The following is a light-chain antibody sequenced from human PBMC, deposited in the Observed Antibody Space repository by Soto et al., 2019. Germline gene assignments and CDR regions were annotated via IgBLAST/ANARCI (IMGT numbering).Light chain of an antibody. J-gene: IGLJ1*01. Sequence: QSALTQPRSVSGSPGQSVTISCTGTSSDVGGYNYVSWYQQHPGKAPKLMIYDVSKRPSGVPDRFSGSKSGNTASLTISGLKVEDEADYYCCSSGGSPTYVFGPWTKVTVL. CDR2: DVS. CDR1: SSDVGGYNY. V-gene: IGLV2-11*01. CDR3: CSSGGSPTYV.